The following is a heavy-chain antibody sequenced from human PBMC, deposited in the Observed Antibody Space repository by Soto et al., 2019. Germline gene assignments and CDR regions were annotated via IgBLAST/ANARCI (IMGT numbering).Heavy chain of an antibody. CDR2: IWYDGSNK. V-gene: IGHV3-33*01. J-gene: IGHJ4*02. CDR1: GFTFSSYG. CDR3: ARDYPTRYSSGLPPDY. D-gene: IGHD6-19*01. Sequence: GGSLRLSCAASGFTFSSYGMHWVRQAPGKGLEWVAVIWYDGSNKYYADSVKGRFTISRDNSKNTLYLQMNSLRAEDTAVYYCARDYPTRYSSGLPPDYWGQGTLVTVSS.